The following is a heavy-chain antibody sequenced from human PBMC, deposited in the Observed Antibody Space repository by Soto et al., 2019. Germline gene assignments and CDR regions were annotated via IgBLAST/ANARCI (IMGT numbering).Heavy chain of an antibody. Sequence: SVKVSCKASGYTFTSYSMHRVRQAPGQGLEWMGIINPSCCTTSYAQKFQGRVTMTRDTSTSTVYMELSSLRSEDTAVYCWAVGYSYGYGLDYWGQGTQVTVSS. CDR2: INPSCCTT. CDR3: AVGYSYGYGLDY. J-gene: IGHJ4*02. D-gene: IGHD5-18*01. CDR1: GYTFTSYS. V-gene: IGHV1-46*01.